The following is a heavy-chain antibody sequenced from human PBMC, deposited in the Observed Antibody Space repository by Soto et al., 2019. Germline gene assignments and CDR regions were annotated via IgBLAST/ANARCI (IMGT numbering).Heavy chain of an antibody. CDR3: VRDGSSGWHFDS. V-gene: IGHV3-74*01. CDR2: INTDGTNS. D-gene: IGHD6-19*01. J-gene: IGHJ4*02. Sequence: GGSLRLSCAASGLTFNRYWMHWVRHAPGKGLVWVSHINTDGTNSNYADSVKGRFTISRDNAKSTLFLQMNSLRAEDTAVYYCVRDGSSGWHFDSWGQGTLVTVSS. CDR1: GLTFNRYW.